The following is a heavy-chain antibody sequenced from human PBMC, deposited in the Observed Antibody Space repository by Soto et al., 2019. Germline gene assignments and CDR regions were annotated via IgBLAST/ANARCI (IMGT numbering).Heavy chain of an antibody. D-gene: IGHD4-17*01. Sequence: QVQLQESGPGLVKPSETLSLSCTVSGASISSSYWSWIRQPPGKGLEWIGHVYYSGSTNYNPSRKSRVTISIDTSKNQFSLKLRSVTAADTAVYFCARHPDYVDYVGWFDPWGQGTLVTVSS. CDR3: ARHPDYVDYVGWFDP. J-gene: IGHJ5*02. V-gene: IGHV4-59*01. CDR1: GASISSSY. CDR2: VYYSGST.